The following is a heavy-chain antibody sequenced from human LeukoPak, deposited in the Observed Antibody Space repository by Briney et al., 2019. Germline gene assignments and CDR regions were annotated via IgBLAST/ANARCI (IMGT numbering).Heavy chain of an antibody. D-gene: IGHD5-18*01. V-gene: IGHV4-34*01. CDR3: ARHHDTANYYYYFDY. Sequence: NPSESLSLTWAVYGESFSGYYWSWMRQPPGKGLEWIGEINHSGSTNYNPSLKSRVTISVDTSKNQFSLKLSSVTAADTAVYYCARHHDTANYYYYFDYWGQGTLVTVSS. CDR2: INHSGST. J-gene: IGHJ4*02. CDR1: GESFSGYY.